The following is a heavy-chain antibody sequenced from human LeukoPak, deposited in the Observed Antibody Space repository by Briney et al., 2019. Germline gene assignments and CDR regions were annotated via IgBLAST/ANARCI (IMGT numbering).Heavy chain of an antibody. CDR3: ATPIGYCSSTSCYVAFDI. V-gene: IGHV1-69*13. Sequence: ASVKVSCKASGGTFSSYAISWVRQAPGQGHEWMGGIIPIFGTANYAQKFQGRVTITADESTSTAYMELSSLRSEDTAVYYCATPIGYCSSTSCYVAFDIWGQGTMVTVSS. CDR2: IIPIFGTA. J-gene: IGHJ3*02. CDR1: GGTFSSYA. D-gene: IGHD2-2*01.